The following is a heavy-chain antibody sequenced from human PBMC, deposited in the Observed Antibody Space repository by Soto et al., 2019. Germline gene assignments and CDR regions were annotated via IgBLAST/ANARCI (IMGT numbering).Heavy chain of an antibody. CDR3: AKDESGAADI. Sequence: SETLSLTCTVSGGSLTAYSWNWIRQPVGKGLEWIGRIDTSGKTNYIPSLKSRLTMSIDRFKNQFSLNLKFVTAADTAVYFCAKDESGAADIWGQGTMVTVSS. CDR1: GGSLTAYS. D-gene: IGHD7-27*01. V-gene: IGHV4-4*07. CDR2: IDTSGKT. J-gene: IGHJ3*02.